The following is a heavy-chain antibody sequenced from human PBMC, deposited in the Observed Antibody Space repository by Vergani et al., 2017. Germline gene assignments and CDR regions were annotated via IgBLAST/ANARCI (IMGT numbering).Heavy chain of an antibody. D-gene: IGHD6-19*01. J-gene: IGHJ4*02. CDR3: ARDRLVAGFDY. V-gene: IGHV3-33*08. CDR2: IWYDGSNK. Sequence: QVQLVESGGGLVKPGGSLRLSCAASGFTFSDYYMSWIRQAPGKGLEWVAVIWYDGSNKYYADSVKGRFTISRDNSKNTLYLQMNSLRAENTAVYYCARDRLVAGFDYWGQGTLVTVSS. CDR1: GFTFSDYY.